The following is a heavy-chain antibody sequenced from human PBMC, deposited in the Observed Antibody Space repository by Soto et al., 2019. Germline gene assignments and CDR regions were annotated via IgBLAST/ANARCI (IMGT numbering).Heavy chain of an antibody. CDR3: ARGEQLWFDY. CDR2: IIPVFGTP. J-gene: IGHJ4*02. V-gene: IGHV1-69*01. Sequence: QGQLVQSGAEVKRPGSSVKVSCKASGGTFSKYLFSWVRQAPGQGLEWMGGIIPVFGTPKYAQKFQGRVTVTADETTSTAYMDLTSLISEDTAVYYCARGEQLWFDYWGQGTLVTVSS. D-gene: IGHD5-18*01. CDR1: GGTFSKYL.